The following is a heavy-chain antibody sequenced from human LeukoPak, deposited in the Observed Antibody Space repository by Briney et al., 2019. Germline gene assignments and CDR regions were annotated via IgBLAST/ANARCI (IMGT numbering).Heavy chain of an antibody. D-gene: IGHD6-13*01. CDR3: AREVVAAAGAVDY. Sequence: PSETLSLTCTVSGDSISSYYWSWIRQPPGKGLEWIGYIHYSGSTNYNPSLKSRVTISVDTSKNQFSLILSSVTTADTAVYYCAREVVAAAGAVDYWGQGTLVTVSS. CDR2: IHYSGST. J-gene: IGHJ4*02. V-gene: IGHV4-59*01. CDR1: GDSISSYY.